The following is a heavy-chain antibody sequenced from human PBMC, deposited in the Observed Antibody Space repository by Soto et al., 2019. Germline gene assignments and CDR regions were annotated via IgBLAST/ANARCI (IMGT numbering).Heavy chain of an antibody. V-gene: IGHV3-21*01. CDR2: ISSGGDYR. CDR3: AREVIEVTNGMDV. J-gene: IGHJ6*02. D-gene: IGHD2-21*01. Sequence: GGSLRLSCVASGFTFRTYSMNWVRQAPGKGLEWVSSISSGGDYRFHADSVKGRFTISRDNAKNSLYLQMNSLGVEDTAVYYCAREVIEVTNGMDVWGQGTTVTVSS. CDR1: GFTFRTYS.